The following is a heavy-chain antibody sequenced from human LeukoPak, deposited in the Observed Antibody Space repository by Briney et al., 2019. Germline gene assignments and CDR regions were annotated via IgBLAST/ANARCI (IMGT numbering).Heavy chain of an antibody. D-gene: IGHD6-19*01. V-gene: IGHV3-30*18. J-gene: IGHJ4*02. CDR3: VKDPAAVAGTSNYFDY. CDR2: ISYDGRKK. Sequence: PGRSLRPSCVASGFSFSSYGMHWVRQAPGKGLEWVAVISYDGRKKFFADSVKGRFTISRDNSKNTLYLQMNSLRVDDTAVYYCVKDPAAVAGTSNYFDYWGQGALVTVSS. CDR1: GFSFSSYG.